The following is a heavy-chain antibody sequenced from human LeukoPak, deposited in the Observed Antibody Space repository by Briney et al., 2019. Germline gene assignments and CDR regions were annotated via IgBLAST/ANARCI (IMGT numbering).Heavy chain of an antibody. CDR2: IIPILGIA. CDR1: GGTFSSYA. V-gene: IGHV1-69*04. D-gene: IGHD6-19*01. CDR3: ARAQIAVAGHDYFDY. Sequence: GASVKVSCKAPGGTFSSYAISWVRQAPGQGLEWMGRIIPILGIANYAQKFQGRVTITADKSTSTAYMELSSLRSEDTAVYYCARAQIAVAGHDYFDYWGQGTLVTVSS. J-gene: IGHJ4*02.